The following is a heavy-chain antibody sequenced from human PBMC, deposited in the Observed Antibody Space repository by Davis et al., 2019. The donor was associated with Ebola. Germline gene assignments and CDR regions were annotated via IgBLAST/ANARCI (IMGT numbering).Heavy chain of an antibody. D-gene: IGHD5-12*01. J-gene: IGHJ4*02. CDR1: GFTLNSHV. CDR3: ARNLPRPYSGYNLEY. CDR2: MWHDGSRE. Sequence: PGGSLRLSCTVSGFTLNSHVMHWVRQAPGKGLEWVTLMWHDGSREYYADSVKDRFTISRDTSTNTLYLQMNSLRVEDTAVYYCARNLPRPYSGYNLEYWGQGILVTVSS. V-gene: IGHV3-33*03.